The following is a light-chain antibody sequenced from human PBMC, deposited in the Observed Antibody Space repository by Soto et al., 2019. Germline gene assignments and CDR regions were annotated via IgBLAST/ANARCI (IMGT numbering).Light chain of an antibody. J-gene: IGKJ1*01. CDR3: AQSYSTTLT. V-gene: IGKV1-39*01. CDR1: QSISSW. Sequence: VQVNESGSTLAXAVXGWVXIACRASQSISSWLAWYQQKPGKAPKLLIYAASSLQSGVPSRSSGSVPGTDVTPTIIMLQPEDFHPYSCAQSYSTTLTFGPGTKVDIK. CDR2: AAS.